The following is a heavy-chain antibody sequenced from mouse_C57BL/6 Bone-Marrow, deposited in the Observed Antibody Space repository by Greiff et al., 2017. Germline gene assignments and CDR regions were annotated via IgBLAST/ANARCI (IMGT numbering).Heavy chain of an antibody. CDR2: INPSTGGT. Sequence: VQLKESGPELVKPGASVKISCKASGYSFTGYYMNWVKQSPEKSLEWIGEINPSTGGTTYNQKFKAKATLTVDKSSSTAYMQLKSLTSEDAAVYYCARGGGYDAFAYWGQGTTLTVSS. CDR1: GYSFTGYY. CDR3: ARGGGYDAFAY. J-gene: IGHJ2*01. V-gene: IGHV1-42*01. D-gene: IGHD2-2*01.